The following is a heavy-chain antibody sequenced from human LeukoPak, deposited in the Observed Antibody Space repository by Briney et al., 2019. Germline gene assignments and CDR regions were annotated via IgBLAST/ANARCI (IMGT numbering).Heavy chain of an antibody. CDR2: INHSGST. Sequence: SETLSLTCAVYGGSFSGYYWSWIRQPPGKGLEWIGEINHSGSTNYNPSLKSRVTISVDTSKNQFSLKLSSVTAADTAVYYCARALRANWNDVYNWFDPWGQGTLVTVSS. V-gene: IGHV4-34*01. J-gene: IGHJ5*02. CDR1: GGSFSGYY. D-gene: IGHD1-20*01. CDR3: ARALRANWNDVYNWFDP.